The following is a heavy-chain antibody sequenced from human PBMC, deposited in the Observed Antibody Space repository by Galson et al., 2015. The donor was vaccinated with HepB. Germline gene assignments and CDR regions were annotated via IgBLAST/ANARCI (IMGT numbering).Heavy chain of an antibody. CDR2: IKYDGSER. Sequence: SLRLSCAGSGFTFTSYRMSWLRQAPGKGPEWVANIKYDGSERYYAASVKGRFTISRDNAKNSLYLEMNSLRVEDTAVYYCAREAVWGQGTTVTVSS. CDR3: AREAV. J-gene: IGHJ6*02. CDR1: GFTFTSYR. V-gene: IGHV3-7*03.